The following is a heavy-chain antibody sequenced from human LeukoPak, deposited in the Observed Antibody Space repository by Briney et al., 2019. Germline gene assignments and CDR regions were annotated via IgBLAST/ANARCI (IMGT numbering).Heavy chain of an antibody. CDR2: IYSGGST. D-gene: IGHD6-13*01. CDR3: ARDFDSSSWYGS. Sequence: GGSLRPSCAASGFTVSSNYMSWVRQAPGKGLEWVSVIYSGGSTYYADSVKGRFTISRDNSKNTLYLQMNSLRAEDTAVYYCARDFDSSSWYGSWGQGTMVTVSS. J-gene: IGHJ3*01. CDR1: GFTVSSNY. V-gene: IGHV3-66*01.